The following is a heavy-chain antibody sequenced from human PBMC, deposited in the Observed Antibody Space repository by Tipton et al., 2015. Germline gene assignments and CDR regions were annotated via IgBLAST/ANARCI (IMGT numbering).Heavy chain of an antibody. CDR3: AGPRGMPAIFGLPWDYYFDY. J-gene: IGHJ4*02. D-gene: IGHD3-3*01. CDR2: IYQGGRT. CDR1: AYSISSDYY. V-gene: IGHV4-38-2*01. Sequence: TLSLTCAVSAYSISSDYYWGWIRQPPGKGLEWIGEIYQGGRTNYNPSLKSRVTMSVDTSKKQFSLKLNSVTAADTAVYYCAGPRGMPAIFGLPWDYYFDYWGQGALVTVSS.